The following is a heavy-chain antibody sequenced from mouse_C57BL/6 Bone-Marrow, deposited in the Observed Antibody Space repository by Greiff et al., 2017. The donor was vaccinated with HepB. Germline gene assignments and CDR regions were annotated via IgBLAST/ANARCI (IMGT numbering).Heavy chain of an antibody. Sequence: QVQLKESGAELVRPGTSVKVSCKASGYAFTNYLIEWVKQRPGQGLEWIGVINPGSGGTNYNEKFKGKATLTADKSSSTAYMQLSSLTSEDSAVYFCARSDGNDWYFDVWGTGTTVTVSS. CDR3: ARSDGNDWYFDV. V-gene: IGHV1-54*01. J-gene: IGHJ1*03. CDR2: INPGSGGT. CDR1: GYAFTNYL. D-gene: IGHD2-1*01.